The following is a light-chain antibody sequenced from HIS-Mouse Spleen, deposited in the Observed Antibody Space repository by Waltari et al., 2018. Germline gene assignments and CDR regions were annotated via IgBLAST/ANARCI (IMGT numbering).Light chain of an antibody. CDR3: AAWDDSLSGHVV. CDR1: SSNIGSNY. Sequence: QSVLTQPPSASGTPGQRVTISCSGSSSNIGSNYVYWYQQLPGTAPQLLIYRNNRRPSGVPGRFSGSKSGTSASLASSGLRSEDEADYYCAAWDDSLSGHVVFGGGTKLTVL. J-gene: IGLJ2*01. CDR2: RNN. V-gene: IGLV1-47*01.